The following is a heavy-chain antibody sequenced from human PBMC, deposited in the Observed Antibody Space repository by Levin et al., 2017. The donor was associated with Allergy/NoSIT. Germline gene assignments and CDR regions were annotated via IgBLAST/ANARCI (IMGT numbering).Heavy chain of an antibody. J-gene: IGHJ4*02. CDR3: ARDMVRDPNFDY. D-gene: IGHD3-10*01. Sequence: ASVKVSCKASGYTFTGYYMHWVRQAPGQGLEWMGWINPNSGDTNYAQKFQGRVTMTRDTSISTAYMELSRLRSDDTAVYYCARDMVRDPNFDYWGQGTLVTVSS. CDR2: INPNSGDT. V-gene: IGHV1-2*02. CDR1: GYTFTGYY.